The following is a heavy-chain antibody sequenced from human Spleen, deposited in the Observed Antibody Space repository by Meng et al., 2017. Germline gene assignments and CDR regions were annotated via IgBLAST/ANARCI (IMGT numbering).Heavy chain of an antibody. D-gene: IGHD3-16*01. CDR1: GFTFSTYA. CDR3: ARSPIDKYDLSALPLDY. J-gene: IGHJ4*02. CDR2: LSFDSQNI. Sequence: GGSLRLSCAASGFTFSTYAMHWVRQTPGKGLEWVALLSFDSQNIHYADSVKGRFTISRDNSKNTVFLQINSLRVEDTAVYYCARSPIDKYDLSALPLDYWGQGTLVTVSS. V-gene: IGHV3-30*01.